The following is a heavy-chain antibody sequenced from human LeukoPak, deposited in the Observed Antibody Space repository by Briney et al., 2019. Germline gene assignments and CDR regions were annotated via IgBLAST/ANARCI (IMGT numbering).Heavy chain of an antibody. Sequence: ASVKVSCKASGYTFTSYYMHWVRQAPGQGLEWMGIINPCGGSTSYAQKFQGRVTMTRDTSTSTVYMELSSLRSEDTAVYYCARGRRITMIVVALDYWGQGTLVTVSS. D-gene: IGHD3-22*01. CDR1: GYTFTSYY. V-gene: IGHV1-46*01. CDR3: ARGRRITMIVVALDY. CDR2: INPCGGST. J-gene: IGHJ4*02.